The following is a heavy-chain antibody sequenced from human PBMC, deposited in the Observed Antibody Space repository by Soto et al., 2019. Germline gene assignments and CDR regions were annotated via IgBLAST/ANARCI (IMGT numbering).Heavy chain of an antibody. J-gene: IGHJ6*02. V-gene: IGHV5-51*01. CDR1: GYTFSTYW. Sequence: GESLKISCKGSGYTFSTYWIGWVRQMPGKGLEWMGIIYPGDSDTRYSPSFQGQVTISADKSISTAYLQWSSLEASDTAMYYCARGQRGVLVYYYYGMDVWGQGTTVTVSS. CDR3: ARGQRGVLVYYYYGMDV. D-gene: IGHD1-1*01. CDR2: IYPGDSDT.